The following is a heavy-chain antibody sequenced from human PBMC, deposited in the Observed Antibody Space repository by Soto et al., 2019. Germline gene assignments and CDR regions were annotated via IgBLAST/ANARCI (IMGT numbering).Heavy chain of an antibody. Sequence: PGESLKISCKGSGYIFTSYWISWGLQMPGKGLEWMGRIDPSDSYTNYSPSFQGHVTISADKSISTAYLQWSSLKASDTAMYYCARHRTVRYYYGMDVWGQGTTVTVSS. D-gene: IGHD4-4*01. J-gene: IGHJ6*02. V-gene: IGHV5-10-1*01. CDR3: ARHRTVRYYYGMDV. CDR2: IDPSDSYT. CDR1: GYIFTSYW.